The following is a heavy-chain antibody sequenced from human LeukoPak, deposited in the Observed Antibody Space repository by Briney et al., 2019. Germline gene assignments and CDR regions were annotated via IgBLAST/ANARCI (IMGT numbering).Heavy chain of an antibody. CDR1: GFTFSSYA. Sequence: GRSLRLSCAASGFTFSSYAMHWVRQAPGKGLEWVAVISYDGSNKYYADSVKGRFTISRDNSKNTLYLQMNSLRAEDTAVYYCANYGMDVWGQGTTVTVSS. J-gene: IGHJ6*02. V-gene: IGHV3-30-3*01. CDR3: ANYGMDV. CDR2: ISYDGSNK.